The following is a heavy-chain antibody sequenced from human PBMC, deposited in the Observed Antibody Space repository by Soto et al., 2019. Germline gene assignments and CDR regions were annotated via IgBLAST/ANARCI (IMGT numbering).Heavy chain of an antibody. V-gene: IGHV3-23*01. CDR3: PKPDIIHSWGTGPAY. CDR1: GFRFSDAG. Sequence: PGGSLRLSCAASGFRFSDAGINWVRQAPGKGLEWVAAISGSGGSTYYADSVKGRFTISRHNSKNTLYLQMSGLKVEDTAVYYCPKPDIIHSWGTGPAYWRHGTLVTVSS. D-gene: IGHD3-16*01. CDR2: ISGSGGST. J-gene: IGHJ4*01.